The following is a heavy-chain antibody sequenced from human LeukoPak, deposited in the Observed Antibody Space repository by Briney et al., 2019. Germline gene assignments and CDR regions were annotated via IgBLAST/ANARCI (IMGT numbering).Heavy chain of an antibody. CDR3: ARTMVRGDSDY. Sequence: ASVKVSCKASGYTFTGYYMHWVRQAPGQGLEWMGRINPNSGGTNYAQKFQGRVTMTRDTSISTAYMELSRLRSDDTAVYFCARTMVRGDSDYWGQGTLVTVSS. V-gene: IGHV1-2*06. CDR2: INPNSGGT. J-gene: IGHJ4*02. CDR1: GYTFTGYY. D-gene: IGHD3-10*01.